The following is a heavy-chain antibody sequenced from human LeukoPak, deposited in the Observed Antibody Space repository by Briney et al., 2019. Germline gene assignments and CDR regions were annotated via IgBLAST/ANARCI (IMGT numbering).Heavy chain of an antibody. CDR2: ISGSGASA. J-gene: IGHJ4*02. CDR3: AKGSTRDCGGDCVTDY. Sequence: PGGSLRLSCLTSGFTLSTNAMSWVRQAPGKGLEWISGISGSGASAYYADSVKGRFTISRDDSRNTLYLQMNSLRAEDTAVYYCAKGSTRDCGGDCVTDYWGQGTLVTVSS. V-gene: IGHV3-23*01. CDR1: GFTLSTNA. D-gene: IGHD2-21*02.